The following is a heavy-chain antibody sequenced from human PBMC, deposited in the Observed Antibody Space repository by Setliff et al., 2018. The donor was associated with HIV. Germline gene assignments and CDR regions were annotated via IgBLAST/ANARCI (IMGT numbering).Heavy chain of an antibody. CDR1: GGSINSGTFY. CDR3: ARQPYDSRSFGWFDP. D-gene: IGHD3-10*01. J-gene: IGHJ5*02. Sequence: PSETLSLTCSVSGGSINSGTFYWGWIRQPPGKGLEWIGHIFIGGRTDYRPSLKSRLTVSLETSKMQFSLKLNSVSAADTAVYYCARQPYDSRSFGWFDPWGQGTLVTVSS. V-gene: IGHV4-61*09. CDR2: IFIGGRT.